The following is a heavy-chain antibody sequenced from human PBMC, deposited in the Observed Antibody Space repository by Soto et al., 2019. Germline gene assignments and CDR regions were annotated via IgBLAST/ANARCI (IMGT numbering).Heavy chain of an antibody. J-gene: IGHJ4*02. D-gene: IGHD1-1*01. CDR2: IFYSGGT. CDR1: GYSISTYY. CDR3: ARLQLVQKVIDY. V-gene: IGHV4-59*01. Sequence: SETLSLPCPVSGYSISTYYWSWIRQPPGKGLQWIGYIFYSGGTAYNPSLKSRVTISLDMSKKQISLKLSSVTTADTATYFCARLQLVQKVIDYWGQGTLVTVSS.